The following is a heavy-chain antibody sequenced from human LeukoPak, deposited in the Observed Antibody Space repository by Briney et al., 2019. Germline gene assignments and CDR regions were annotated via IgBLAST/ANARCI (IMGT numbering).Heavy chain of an antibody. D-gene: IGHD6-19*01. V-gene: IGHV3-30*18. J-gene: IGHJ6*02. CDR2: ISYDGSNK. CDR1: GFTFSSYG. CDR3: AKIDIAVAGTGDYYYGMDV. Sequence: GRSLRLSCAASGFTFSSYGMHWVRQAPGKGLEWVAVISYDGSNKYYADSVKGRFTISRDNSKNTLYLQMNSLRAEDTAVYYCAKIDIAVAGTGDYYYGMDVWAKGPRSPSP.